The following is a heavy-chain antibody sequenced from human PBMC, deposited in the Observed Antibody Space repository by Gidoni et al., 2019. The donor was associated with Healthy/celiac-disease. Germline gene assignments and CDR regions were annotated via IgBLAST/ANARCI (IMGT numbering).Heavy chain of an antibody. Sequence: QVQLQESGPGLVKPSETLSLTCTVSGGSISSYYWSWIRQPPGKGLELIGYIYYSGSTNYNPSLKSRVTISVDTSKNQFSLKLSSVTAADTAVYYCARDGPAAGMDVWGQGTTVTVSS. D-gene: IGHD6-13*01. CDR1: GGSISSYY. CDR2: IYYSGST. J-gene: IGHJ6*02. V-gene: IGHV4-59*01. CDR3: ARDGPAAGMDV.